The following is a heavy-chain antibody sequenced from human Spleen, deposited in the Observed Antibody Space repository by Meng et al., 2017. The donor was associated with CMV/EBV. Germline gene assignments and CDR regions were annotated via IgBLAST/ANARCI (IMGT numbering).Heavy chain of an antibody. CDR2: ISYDGSKK. D-gene: IGHD3-3*01. Sequence: GESLKISCAASGFTFSSFAMHWVRQAPGKGLEWVAVISYDGSKKYYADSVKGRFTISRDNSKNTLYLQMNSLRAEDTAVYYCAKESLPGSSNYDFMDTGRSIDYWGQGTLVTVSS. J-gene: IGHJ4*02. CDR1: GFTFSSFA. V-gene: IGHV3-30*04. CDR3: AKESLPGSSNYDFMDTGRSIDY.